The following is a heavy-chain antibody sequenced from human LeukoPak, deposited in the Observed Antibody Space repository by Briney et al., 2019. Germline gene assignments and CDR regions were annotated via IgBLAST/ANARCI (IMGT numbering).Heavy chain of an antibody. CDR2: ISSSSTYI. CDR1: GFTFTSYA. J-gene: IGHJ3*02. D-gene: IGHD4-23*01. V-gene: IGHV3-21*04. CDR3: ARDSDYGGSFDI. Sequence: PGGSLRLSCAASGFTFTSYAMTWVRQAPGKGLEWVSSISSSSTYIYYGDSVKGRFTISRDNAKNSLYLQMHSLRAEDTAVYYCARDSDYGGSFDIWGQGTMVTVSS.